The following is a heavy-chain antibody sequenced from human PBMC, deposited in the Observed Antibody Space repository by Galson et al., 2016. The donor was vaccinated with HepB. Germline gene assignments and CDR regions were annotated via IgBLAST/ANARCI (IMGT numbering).Heavy chain of an antibody. J-gene: IGHJ6*02. D-gene: IGHD3-16*02. Sequence: SVKVSCKASGYTFMYYGISWVRLAXGQGLEWVGWISGYNGDTKYAQKLQGRVTMTTDTSTTTVYMELRSLRSDDTAAYYCAREGRLGYGGYRFLYDGMDVWGQGTTVTVSS. V-gene: IGHV1-18*01. CDR2: ISGYNGDT. CDR3: AREGRLGYGGYRFLYDGMDV. CDR1: GYTFMYYG.